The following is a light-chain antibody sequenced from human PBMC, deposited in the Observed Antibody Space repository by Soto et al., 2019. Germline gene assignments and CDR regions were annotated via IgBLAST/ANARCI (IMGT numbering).Light chain of an antibody. J-gene: IGKJ1*01. CDR2: KAS. CDR1: QTISSW. V-gene: IGKV1-5*03. Sequence: DIQMTQSPSTLSGSVGDRVTITCRASQTISSWLAWYQQKPGKAPKLLIYKASTLKSGVPSRFSGSGSGTEFTLTISGLQPDDFGTYYCQHYNSYSEAFGQGTKVELK. CDR3: QHYNSYSEA.